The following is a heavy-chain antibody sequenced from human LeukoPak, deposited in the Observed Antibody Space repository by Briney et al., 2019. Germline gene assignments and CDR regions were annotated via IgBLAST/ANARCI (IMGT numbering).Heavy chain of an antibody. Sequence: ASVKVSCKVSGYTLTELSMHWVRQAPGKGLEWMGGFDPEGGETIYAQKFQGRVTMTEDTSTDTAYMELSSLRSEDTAVYYCTTYFGDCTNGVCLFDYWGQGTLVTVSS. D-gene: IGHD2-8*01. J-gene: IGHJ4*02. V-gene: IGHV1-24*01. CDR1: GYTLTELS. CDR2: FDPEGGET. CDR3: TTYFGDCTNGVCLFDY.